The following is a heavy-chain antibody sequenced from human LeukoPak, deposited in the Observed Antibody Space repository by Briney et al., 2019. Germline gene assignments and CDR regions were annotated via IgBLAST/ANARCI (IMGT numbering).Heavy chain of an antibody. CDR3: ARGGSPRDLHFDY. D-gene: IGHD3-16*01. V-gene: IGHV4-59*01. CDR2: IYYSGST. J-gene: IGHJ4*02. Sequence: SETLSLTCTVSGGSISSYYWSWIRQPPGKGLEWIGYIYYSGSTNYNPSLKSRVTISVDTSKNQFSLKLSSVTAADTAVYYCARGGSPRDLHFDYWGQGTLVTASS. CDR1: GGSISSYY.